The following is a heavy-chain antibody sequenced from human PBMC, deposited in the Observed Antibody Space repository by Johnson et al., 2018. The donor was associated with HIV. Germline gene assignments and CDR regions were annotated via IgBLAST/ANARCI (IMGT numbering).Heavy chain of an antibody. J-gene: IGHJ3*01. CDR2: ISYDGTNT. CDR1: GFTFSSYA. CDR3: ARAKLGGVFDL. D-gene: IGHD2-8*02. V-gene: IGHV3-30-3*01. Sequence: QVQLVESGGGVVQPGRSLRLSCAASGFTFSSYAMHWVRQAPGKGLEWVAVISYDGTNTDYADAVKGRFTISRDNSKNTLYLQMKSLRSEDTAVYYCARAKLGGVFDLWGQGTVVTVSS.